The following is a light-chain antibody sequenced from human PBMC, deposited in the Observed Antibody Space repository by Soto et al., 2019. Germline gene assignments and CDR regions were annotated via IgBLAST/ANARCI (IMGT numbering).Light chain of an antibody. Sequence: EIVMAQCPGTLPLSPEESATLSCRASQSVSSSFLAWYQQKAGQAPRLLIYGASRRATGIPDRFSGSGSGTDFTLTISRLEPEDCAVYYCQQYVSSPWAFGQGTKVDI. CDR2: GAS. V-gene: IGKV3-20*01. CDR3: QQYVSSPWA. J-gene: IGKJ1*01. CDR1: QSVSSSF.